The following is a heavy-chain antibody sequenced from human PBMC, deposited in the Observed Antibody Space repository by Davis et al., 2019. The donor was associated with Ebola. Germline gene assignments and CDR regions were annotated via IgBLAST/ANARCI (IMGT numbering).Heavy chain of an antibody. J-gene: IGHJ4*02. V-gene: IGHV4-34*01. CDR2: INHSGST. D-gene: IGHD4-23*01. Sequence: MPSETLSLTCAVYGGSFSGYYWSWIRQPPGKGLEWIGEINHSGSTNYNPSLKSRVTISVDTSKNQFSLKLSSVTAADTAVYYCARRGNSGTLRFWGQGTLVTVSS. CDR1: GGSFSGYY. CDR3: ARRGNSGTLRF.